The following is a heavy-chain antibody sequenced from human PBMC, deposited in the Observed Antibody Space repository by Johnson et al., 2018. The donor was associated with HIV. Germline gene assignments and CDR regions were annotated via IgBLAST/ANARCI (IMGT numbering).Heavy chain of an antibody. CDR3: ATLSGSYYAFDI. V-gene: IGHV3-33*01. J-gene: IGHJ3*02. CDR1: GFTFNSYG. Sequence: VQLVESGGRVVQPGRSLRLSCAASGFTFNSYGMHWVRQAPGKGLEWVAVIWYDGSNKYYADSVKGRFTISRDNSKFTLYLQMNSLRAEDTAVYYCATLSGSYYAFDIWGQGTMVTVSS. CDR2: IWYDGSNK. D-gene: IGHD1-26*01.